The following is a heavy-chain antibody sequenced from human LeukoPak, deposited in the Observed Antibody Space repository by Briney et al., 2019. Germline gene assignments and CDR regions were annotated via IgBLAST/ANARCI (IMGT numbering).Heavy chain of an antibody. CDR2: IYSGGST. CDR3: ARHYSGSGSYFV. CDR1: GFTVSSNY. Sequence: GGSLRLSCAASGFTVSSNYMSWVRQAPGKGLEWVSVIYSGGSTYYADSVKGRFTISRDNSKNTLYLQMNSLRAEDTAVYYCARHYSGSGSYFVWGQGTLVTVSS. J-gene: IGHJ4*02. D-gene: IGHD3-10*01. V-gene: IGHV3-66*04.